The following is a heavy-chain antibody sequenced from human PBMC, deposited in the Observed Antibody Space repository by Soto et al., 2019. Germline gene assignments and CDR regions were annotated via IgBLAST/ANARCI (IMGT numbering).Heavy chain of an antibody. CDR2: ISPSRGGT. V-gene: IGHV1-46*03. Sequence: QVQLVQSGAEVKKPGASVRVSCKASGYTFTSYYIHWVRQAPGHGPEWMGMISPSRGGTDYAQKLQGRVTMTRDTSTSTVYMELSSLRSEDTAVYYCTRSIITTAGTDAFDLWGQGTLVTVSS. CDR3: TRSIITTAGTDAFDL. CDR1: GYTFTSYY. J-gene: IGHJ3*01. D-gene: IGHD6-13*01.